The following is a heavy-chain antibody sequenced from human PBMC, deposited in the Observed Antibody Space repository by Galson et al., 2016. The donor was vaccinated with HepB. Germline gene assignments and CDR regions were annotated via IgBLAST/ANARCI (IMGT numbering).Heavy chain of an antibody. CDR3: AKDLTYWNSPFFDY. D-gene: IGHD1-7*01. V-gene: IGHV3-23*01. CDR1: GFTFSSYA. CDR2: ISGNARST. Sequence: LRLSCAASGFTFSSYAMNWVRQAPGKGLEWVSSISGNARSTYYADSVKGRFTISRDNSKNTLYLQVNSLRAEDTAVYYCAKDLTYWNSPFFDYWGQGTLVTVSS. J-gene: IGHJ4*02.